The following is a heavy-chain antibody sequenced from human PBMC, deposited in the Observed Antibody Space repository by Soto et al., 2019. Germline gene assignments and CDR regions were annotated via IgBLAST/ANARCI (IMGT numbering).Heavy chain of an antibody. J-gene: IGHJ3*01. CDR3: VKDEGFCSGGNCYSVARGGFDL. Sequence: GGSLRLSCSASGFALSSYAMHWVRQAPGKGLEYVSSISSNGISTYYADSVKGRFTISRDNSKNTLYIQMDSLRPDDTALYYCVKDEGFCSGGNCYSVARGGFDLWGQGTMVTVSS. V-gene: IGHV3-64D*06. CDR2: ISSNGIST. CDR1: GFALSSYA. D-gene: IGHD2-15*01.